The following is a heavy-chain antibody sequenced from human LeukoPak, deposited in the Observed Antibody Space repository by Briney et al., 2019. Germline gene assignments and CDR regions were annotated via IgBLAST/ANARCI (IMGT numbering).Heavy chain of an antibody. CDR1: GGSFSGYY. Sequence: SETLSLTCAVYGGSFSGYYWSWIRQPPGKGLEWIGEINHSGSTNYNPSLKSRVTISVDTSKNQFSLKLSSVTAAGTAVYYCARLRNKYDTSGYYPFDYWGQGTLVTVSS. CDR2: INHSGST. V-gene: IGHV4-34*01. D-gene: IGHD3-22*01. J-gene: IGHJ4*02. CDR3: ARLRNKYDTSGYYPFDY.